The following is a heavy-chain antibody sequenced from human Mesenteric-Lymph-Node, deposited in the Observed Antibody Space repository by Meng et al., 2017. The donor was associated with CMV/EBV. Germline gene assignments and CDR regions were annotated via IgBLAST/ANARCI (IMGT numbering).Heavy chain of an antibody. J-gene: IGHJ4*02. D-gene: IGHD4-23*01. CDR2: IRQDGSDK. CDR1: GFTFSSSW. CDR3: ATLGDLPPYGGIDY. V-gene: IGHV3-7*01. Sequence: GGPLRLSCAASGFTFSSSWMSWVRQAPGKGLEWVANIRQDGSDKYYLDSVRGRFTISKDNAKNSLSLQMNSLRAEDTAVYYCATLGDLPPYGGIDYWGQGALVTVSS.